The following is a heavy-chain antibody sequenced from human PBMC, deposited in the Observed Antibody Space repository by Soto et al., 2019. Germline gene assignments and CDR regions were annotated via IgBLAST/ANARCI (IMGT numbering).Heavy chain of an antibody. Sequence: SETLSLTCAVYGGSFSGYYWSWIRQPPGKGLEWIGEINHSGSTNYNPSLKSRVTISVDTSKNQFSLKLSSVTAADTAVYYCARENPRRTTFIYYYYYYMDVWGKGTTVTVSS. V-gene: IGHV4-34*01. CDR3: ARENPRRTTFIYYYYYYMDV. J-gene: IGHJ6*03. CDR1: GGSFSGYY. CDR2: INHSGST.